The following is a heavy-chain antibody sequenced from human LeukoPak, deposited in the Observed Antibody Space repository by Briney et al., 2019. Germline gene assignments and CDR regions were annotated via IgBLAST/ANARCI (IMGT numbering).Heavy chain of an antibody. V-gene: IGHV4-59*01. CDR2: IYYTGST. CDR1: GGSISSYY. J-gene: IGHJ5*02. Sequence: SETLSLTCTVSGGSISSYYWSWIRQPPGKGLEWIGYIYYTGSTNYNASLKSRVTISVHTSKNQFSLNLRSLTAADTAVYYCARGGYSGYAFDRWGQGTRVTVSS. CDR3: ARGGYSGYAFDR. D-gene: IGHD5-12*01.